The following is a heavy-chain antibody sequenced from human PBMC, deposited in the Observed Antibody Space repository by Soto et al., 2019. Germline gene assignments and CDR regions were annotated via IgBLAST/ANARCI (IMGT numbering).Heavy chain of an antibody. V-gene: IGHV3-7*05. D-gene: IGHD6-19*01. Sequence: EVQLVESGGGLVQPGGSLRLSCLASEFTFNTYWMNWVRQAPGRGLEWVANIKDDGSEKNYVDSVKGRFTISRDNAKNSLYLQMHSLRGEDTAVYFCARDWGTPGRGSAVGYYYHYGMDVWGQGTTVTVS. J-gene: IGHJ6*02. CDR1: EFTFNTYW. CDR2: IKDDGSEK. CDR3: ARDWGTPGRGSAVGYYYHYGMDV.